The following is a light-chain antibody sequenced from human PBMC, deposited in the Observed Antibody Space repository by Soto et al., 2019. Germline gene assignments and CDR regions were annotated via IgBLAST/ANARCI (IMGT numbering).Light chain of an antibody. CDR1: ETFGAW. CDR3: QQYNSYPYT. CDR2: KAS. J-gene: IGKJ2*01. V-gene: IGKV1-5*03. Sequence: DIQMTQSPSTLSASVGDRVTITCRASETFGAWVAWYQQKPGKAPKLLIFKASSLEGGVPSRFSGSESGTEFSLHISSLQPDDFATYYCQQYNSYPYTFGQGTKLEIK.